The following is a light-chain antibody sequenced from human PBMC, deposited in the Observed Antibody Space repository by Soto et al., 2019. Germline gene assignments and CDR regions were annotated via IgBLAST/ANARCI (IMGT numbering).Light chain of an antibody. V-gene: IGKV3-20*01. CDR2: GTS. CDR3: QQYGDSPPT. J-gene: IGKJ1*01. Sequence: EIVLPQYPGTLSLSPGESATLSCRASQSVSSNSLAWYRRNPGQPPSLLIYGTSTRATDIPRRFSGSGSGTDFTLTITRLEPEDFAVYFCQQYGDSPPTFGQGTKVEVK. CDR1: QSVSSNS.